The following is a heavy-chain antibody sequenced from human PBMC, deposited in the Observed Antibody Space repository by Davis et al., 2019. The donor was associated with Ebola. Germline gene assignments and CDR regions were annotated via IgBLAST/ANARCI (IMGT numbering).Heavy chain of an antibody. D-gene: IGHD5-18*01. CDR3: ARTAIQLWLWTFDY. J-gene: IGHJ4*02. CDR2: IYYSGST. V-gene: IGHV4-39*01. Sequence: MPSETLSLTCTVSGGSTSSSNYYWGWIRQPPGKGLEWIGSIYYSGSTYYNPSLKSRVTISLDTSKNQFSLKLTSVTAADTAVYYCARTAIQLWLWTFDYWGQGTLVTVSS. CDR1: GGSTSSSNYY.